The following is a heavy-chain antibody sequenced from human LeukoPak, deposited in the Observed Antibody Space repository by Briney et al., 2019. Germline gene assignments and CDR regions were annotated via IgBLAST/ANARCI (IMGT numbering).Heavy chain of an antibody. CDR2: INYSGST. J-gene: IGHJ3*02. V-gene: IGHV4-59*01. D-gene: IGHD1-1*01. Sequence: SETLSLTCTVSGGSITNSYWNWIRQSPGKGLEWIGYINYSGSTNYKPSLKSRVTISVDTSKNQFSLKLSSVTAADTAVYFCARDPLSTNDFDIWGQGAMVTVSS. CDR1: GGSITNSY. CDR3: ARDPLSTNDFDI.